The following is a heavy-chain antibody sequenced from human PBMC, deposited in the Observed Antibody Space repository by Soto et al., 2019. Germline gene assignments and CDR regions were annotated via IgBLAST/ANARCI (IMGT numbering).Heavy chain of an antibody. V-gene: IGHV3-13*04. J-gene: IGHJ4*02. CDR2: IGTAGDT. CDR3: ARAIGPTLFDY. Sequence: PXGSLRLSFSASGFTFSSYDMHGVRQGPGKGLEWVSAIGTAGDTNYAGSVKGRFTISRENAKNSLYLQMNSLRAGDTAIYFCARAIGPTLFDYWGQGTLVTVSS. CDR1: GFTFSSYD. D-gene: IGHD3-22*01.